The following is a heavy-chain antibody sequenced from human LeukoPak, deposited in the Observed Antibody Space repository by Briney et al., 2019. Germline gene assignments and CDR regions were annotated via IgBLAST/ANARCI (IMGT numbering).Heavy chain of an antibody. CDR1: GFTVSSNY. D-gene: IGHD5-24*01. CDR3: ARGVRSQWLQQLYYFDY. V-gene: IGHV3-53*01. CDR2: IYSGGST. Sequence: PGGSLRLSCAASGFTVSSNYMSWVRQAPGKGLEWVSVIYSGGSTYYADSVKGRFTISRDNSKNTLYLQMNSLRAEDTAVYYCARGVRSQWLQQLYYFDYWGQGTLVTVSS. J-gene: IGHJ4*02.